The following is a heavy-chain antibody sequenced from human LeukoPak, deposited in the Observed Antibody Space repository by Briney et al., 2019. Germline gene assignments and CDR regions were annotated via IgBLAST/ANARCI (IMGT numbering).Heavy chain of an antibody. V-gene: IGHV1-69*05. Sequence: ASVKVSCKASGGTFSSYAISWVRQAPGQGLEWMGGIIPIFGTANYAQKFQGRVTITTDESTSTAYMELSSLRSEDKAVYYCARQREIDSSWYYWGQGTLVTVSS. CDR3: ARQREIDSSWYY. D-gene: IGHD6-13*01. CDR1: GGTFSSYA. CDR2: IIPIFGTA. J-gene: IGHJ4*02.